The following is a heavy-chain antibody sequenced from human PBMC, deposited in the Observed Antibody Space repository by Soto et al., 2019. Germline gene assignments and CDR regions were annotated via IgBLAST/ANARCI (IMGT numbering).Heavy chain of an antibody. CDR3: AERSGYDSASPMDV. D-gene: IGHD3-3*01. CDR2: INPSIGTT. CDR1: GYTFTKYY. Sequence: ASVKVSCKASGYTFTKYYVHWVRQAPGQGLEWMGLINPSIGTTSYAQKFQGRVTITADASTSTAYMELSSLRSEDTAVYYCAERSGYDSASPMDVWGQGTTVTVSS. J-gene: IGHJ6*02. V-gene: IGHV1-46*01.